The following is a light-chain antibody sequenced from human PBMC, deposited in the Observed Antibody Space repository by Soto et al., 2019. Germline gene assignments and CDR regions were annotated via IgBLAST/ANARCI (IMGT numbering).Light chain of an antibody. CDR1: QSVTSTY. Sequence: EIVLTQSPGTLSLSPGERATLSCRASQSVTSTYLAWYQQKPGQAPRLLIYGASNRATGIPDWFTGSGSGTDFTLTISRLEPEDFAVYYCQQYGSSPLTFGGGTKVEIK. V-gene: IGKV3-20*01. CDR3: QQYGSSPLT. J-gene: IGKJ4*01. CDR2: GAS.